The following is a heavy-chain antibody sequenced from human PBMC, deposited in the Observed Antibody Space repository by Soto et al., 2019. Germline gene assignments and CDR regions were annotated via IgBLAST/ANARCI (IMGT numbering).Heavy chain of an antibody. CDR1: GFTFSSYW. CDR2: INSDGSST. CDR3: ARESNYYDSLNWFDP. Sequence: SGSLRLSCAASGFTFSSYWMHWVRQAPGKGLVWVSRINSDGSSTSYADSVKGRFTISRDNAKNSLYLQMNSLRDEDTAVYYCARESNYYDSLNWFDPWGQGTLVTVSS. V-gene: IGHV3-74*01. D-gene: IGHD3-22*01. J-gene: IGHJ5*02.